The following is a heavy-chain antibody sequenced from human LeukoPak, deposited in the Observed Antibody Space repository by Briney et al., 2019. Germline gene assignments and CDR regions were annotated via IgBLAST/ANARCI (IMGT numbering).Heavy chain of an antibody. CDR2: IYYSGST. CDR3: ARALEDYSGHDYGLDY. Sequence: SETLSLTCTVSGGSISSYYWSWIRQPPGKGLEWIGYIYYSGSTKYSPSLKSRVTISVDTSKNHFSLNLRSVTAADTAVYYCARALEDYSGHDYGLDYWGQGTLVTVSS. D-gene: IGHD5-12*01. V-gene: IGHV4-59*08. J-gene: IGHJ4*02. CDR1: GGSISSYY.